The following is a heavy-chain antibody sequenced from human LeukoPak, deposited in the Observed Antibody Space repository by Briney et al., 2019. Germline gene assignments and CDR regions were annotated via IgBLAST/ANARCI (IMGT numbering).Heavy chain of an antibody. Sequence: QSGGSLRLSCAASGFTFSSYAMSWVRQAPGKGLEWVSVIHSGGTTNYADSVQGRFTISRDNSKTTVYLHMNSLRAEDTAVYYCARDSDSGYGPFASWGQGTLVTVSS. CDR1: GFTFSSYA. J-gene: IGHJ4*02. CDR2: IHSGGTT. CDR3: ARDSDSGYGPFAS. D-gene: IGHD5-12*01. V-gene: IGHV3-53*01.